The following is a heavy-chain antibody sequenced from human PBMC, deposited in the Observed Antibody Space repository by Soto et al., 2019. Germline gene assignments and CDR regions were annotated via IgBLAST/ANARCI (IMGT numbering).Heavy chain of an antibody. CDR3: ASWYYYDSSGYPPYYGMDV. V-gene: IGHV1-69*02. CDR1: GGTFSSYT. J-gene: IGHJ6*02. CDR2: IIPILGIA. D-gene: IGHD3-22*01. Sequence: QVQLVQSGAEVKKPGSSVKVSCKASGGTFSSYTISWVRQAPGQGLEWMGRIIPILGIANYAQKFQGRVTITADKSTSTAYMEVSSLRAEYTAVYYCASWYYYDSSGYPPYYGMDVWGQGTTVTVSS.